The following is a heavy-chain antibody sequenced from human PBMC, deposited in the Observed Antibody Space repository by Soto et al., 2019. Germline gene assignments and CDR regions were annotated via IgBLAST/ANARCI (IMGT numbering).Heavy chain of an antibody. CDR1: GFTFSDYY. J-gene: IGHJ4*02. CDR2: ISSSGSTI. V-gene: IGHV3-11*01. CDR3: ARSLSSWAHSFDY. Sequence: GGSLRLSCAASGFTFSDYYMSWIRQAPGKGLEWVSYISSSGSTIYYADSVKGRFTISRDNAKNSLYLQMNSLRAEDTAVYYCARSLSSWAHSFDYWGQGTPVTVSS. D-gene: IGHD6-13*01.